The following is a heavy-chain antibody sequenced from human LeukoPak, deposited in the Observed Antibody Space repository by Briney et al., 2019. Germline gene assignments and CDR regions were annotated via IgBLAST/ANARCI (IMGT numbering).Heavy chain of an antibody. CDR3: ATGVGDYYDSSGYSGFDY. CDR1: GYTLTELS. D-gene: IGHD3-22*01. Sequence: ASVKVSCKVSGYTLTELSMHWVRQAPGKGLEWMGGFDPEDGETIYAQKFQGRVTMTEVTSTDTAYMELSSLRSEDTAVYYCATGVGDYYDSSGYSGFDYWGQGTLVTVSS. V-gene: IGHV1-24*01. J-gene: IGHJ4*02. CDR2: FDPEDGET.